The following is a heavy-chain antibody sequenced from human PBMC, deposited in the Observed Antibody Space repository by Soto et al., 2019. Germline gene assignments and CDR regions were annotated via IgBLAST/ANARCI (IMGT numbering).Heavy chain of an antibody. D-gene: IGHD1-1*01. CDR1: GFHFTSYW. CDR2: IRQDGSET. J-gene: IGHJ4*02. CDR3: LTTTRGVSFDH. V-gene: IGHV3-7*03. Sequence: EVQLVESGGDLVQPGGSLRLSCAASGFHFTSYWMTWVRQAPGKGLEWVAIIRQDGSETKYGDSVKGRFTISRDNGKNSAYLQMNGLEADDTAVYYCLTTTRGVSFDHWGQGTLVTVSS.